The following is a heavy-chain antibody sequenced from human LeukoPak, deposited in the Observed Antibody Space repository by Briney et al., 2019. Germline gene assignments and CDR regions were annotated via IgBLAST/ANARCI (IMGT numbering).Heavy chain of an antibody. Sequence: GGSLRLSCAASGVTFSSYVMSCVREAPEEGIEWVSSISGSGGNTYYAGSMKGRFTISRDNSKSTVYLQMNSLRAEDTAVDHCAKTNGYYDYWGQGTLVTVSS. D-gene: IGHD3-22*01. CDR3: AKTNGYYDY. J-gene: IGHJ4*02. CDR2: ISGSGGNT. CDR1: GVTFSSYV. V-gene: IGHV3-23*01.